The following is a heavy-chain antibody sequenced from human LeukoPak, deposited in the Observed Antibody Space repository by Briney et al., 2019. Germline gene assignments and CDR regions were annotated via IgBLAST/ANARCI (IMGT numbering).Heavy chain of an antibody. V-gene: IGHV4-39*07. CDR1: GGSISSYY. J-gene: IGHJ4*02. D-gene: IGHD6-13*01. CDR3: ARNFAGSYFDY. Sequence: PSETLSLTCTVSGGSISSYYWSWIRQPPGKGLEWIGSIYYSGSTYYNPSLKSRVTISVDTSKNQFSLKLSSVTAADTAVYYCARNFAGSYFDYWGQGTLVTVSS. CDR2: IYYSGST.